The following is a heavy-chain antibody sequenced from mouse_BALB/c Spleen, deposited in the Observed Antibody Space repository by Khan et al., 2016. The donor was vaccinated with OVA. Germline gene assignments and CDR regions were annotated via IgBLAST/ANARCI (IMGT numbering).Heavy chain of an antibody. CDR1: EFTFTDYY. CDR2: IRNKANGYTT. V-gene: IGHV7-3*02. CDR3: ARYGGSLALDY. Sequence: EVELVESGGGLVQPGGSLRLSCTTSEFTFTDYYMSWVRQPPGEALEWLGFIRNKANGYTTEYSASVKGRFTISRDNSQSILFLKMNTRRAEDSATYYCARYGGSLALDYWGQGTSVTVSS. J-gene: IGHJ4*01.